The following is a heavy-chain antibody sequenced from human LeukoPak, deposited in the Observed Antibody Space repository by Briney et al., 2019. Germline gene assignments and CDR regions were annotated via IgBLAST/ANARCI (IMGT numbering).Heavy chain of an antibody. CDR3: AKDMAATMIVVVPDY. J-gene: IGHJ4*02. D-gene: IGHD3-22*01. Sequence: PGGSLRLSCAASGFTFDDYAMHWVRQAPGKGLEWVSGISWNSGSIGYADSVKGRFTISRDNAKNSPYLQMNSLRAEDTALYYCAKDMAATMIVVVPDYWGQGTLVTVSS. V-gene: IGHV3-9*01. CDR1: GFTFDDYA. CDR2: ISWNSGSI.